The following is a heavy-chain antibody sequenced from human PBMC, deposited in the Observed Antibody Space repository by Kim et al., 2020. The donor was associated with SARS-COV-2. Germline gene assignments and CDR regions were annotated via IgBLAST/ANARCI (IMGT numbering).Heavy chain of an antibody. D-gene: IGHD4-17*01. J-gene: IGHJ4*02. CDR3: ARDRGYGDDTFDY. Sequence: NDAQKRQGRVTRTTDQSTSTAFLELRSLRSDDTAVYFCARDRGYGDDTFDYWGQGTLVTVSS. V-gene: IGHV1-18*01.